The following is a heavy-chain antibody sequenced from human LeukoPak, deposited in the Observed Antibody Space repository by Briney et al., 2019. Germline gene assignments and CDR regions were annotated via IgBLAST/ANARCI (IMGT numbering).Heavy chain of an antibody. CDR1: GGSISSYY. Sequence: SQTLSLTCTVSGGSISSYYWSWIRQPAGKGLEWIGRIYTSGSTNYNPSLKSRVTMSVDTSKNQFSLKLSSVTAADTAVYYCARGLDSSSWYWFDPWGQGTLVTVSS. CDR2: IYTSGST. CDR3: ARGLDSSSWYWFDP. V-gene: IGHV4-4*07. D-gene: IGHD6-13*01. J-gene: IGHJ5*02.